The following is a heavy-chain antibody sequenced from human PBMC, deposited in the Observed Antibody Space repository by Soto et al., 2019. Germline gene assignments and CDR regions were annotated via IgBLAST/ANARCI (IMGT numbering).Heavy chain of an antibody. CDR1: GFTFSDYW. D-gene: IGHD2-2*01. V-gene: IGHV3-7*03. J-gene: IGHJ4*02. CDR3: VKDGGYCSSSTCYSPRNHYFDS. Sequence: PGGSLRLSCEASGFTFSDYWMSWVRQAPGKGPVWVANIKFDGSEKQYVDSVRGRFTISRDNSRNSLFLQMNSLRAGDTAVYYCVKDGGYCSSSTCYSPRNHYFDSWGQGTLVTVSS. CDR2: IKFDGSEK.